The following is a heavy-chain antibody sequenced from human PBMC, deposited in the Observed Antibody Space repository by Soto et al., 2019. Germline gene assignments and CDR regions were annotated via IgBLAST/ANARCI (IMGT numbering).Heavy chain of an antibody. D-gene: IGHD3-16*02. J-gene: IGHJ6*02. V-gene: IGHV1-69*13. CDR2: VIPIFGKA. CDR1: GGTFSSYA. CDR3: ARRSWSMDV. Sequence: CPVKGSCKASGGTFSSYAISWVRQAPGQGLEWMGGVIPIFGKANYAQKVQGRVTITADGFTSTAYMELSSLRSEDTAVYYCARRSWSMDVWGQGTTVTVSS.